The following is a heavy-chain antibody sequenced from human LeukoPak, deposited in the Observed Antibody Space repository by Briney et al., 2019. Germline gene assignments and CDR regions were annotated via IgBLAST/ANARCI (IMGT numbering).Heavy chain of an antibody. CDR1: GGSISTYY. CDR3: ARGRGEGRGIAMVRGVRAPSYNWFDP. V-gene: IGHV4-59*12. Sequence: SETLSLTCTVSGGSISTYYWSWIRRPPGKGLEWIGSMYYSSGNTYYNPSLKSRVTISVDTSKNQFSLKLSSVTAADTAVYYCARGRGEGRGIAMVRGVRAPSYNWFDPWGHGTQVTVSS. D-gene: IGHD3-10*01. CDR2: MYYSSGNT. J-gene: IGHJ5*02.